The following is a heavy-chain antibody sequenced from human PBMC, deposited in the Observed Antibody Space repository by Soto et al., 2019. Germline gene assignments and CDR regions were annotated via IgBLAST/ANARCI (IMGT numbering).Heavy chain of an antibody. CDR1: GFTFSSYG. V-gene: IGHV3-30*18. Sequence: GGSLRLSCAASGFTFSSYGMHWVRQAPGKGLEWVAVISYDGSNKYYADSVKGRFTISRDNSKNTLYLQMNSLRAEDTAVYYCAKETVATITVYYYYYGMDVWGQGTTVTVSS. J-gene: IGHJ6*02. CDR3: AKETVATITVYYYYYGMDV. D-gene: IGHD5-12*01. CDR2: ISYDGSNK.